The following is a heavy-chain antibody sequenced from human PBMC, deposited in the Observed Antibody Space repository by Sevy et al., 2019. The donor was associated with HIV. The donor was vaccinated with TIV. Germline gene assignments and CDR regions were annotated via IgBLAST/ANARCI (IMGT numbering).Heavy chain of an antibody. J-gene: IGHJ4*02. CDR3: AKEDHDFWSGYYRRGPRGNFDY. CDR2: ISGSGGST. Sequence: GGSLRLSCTASGFTFSSYAMSWVRQAPGKGLEWVSAISGSGGSTYYADSVKVRFTIARDNSKNTRYLQMNSLRAEDTAVYYCAKEDHDFWSGYYRRGPRGNFDYWGQGTLVTVSS. V-gene: IGHV3-23*01. D-gene: IGHD3-3*01. CDR1: GFTFSSYA.